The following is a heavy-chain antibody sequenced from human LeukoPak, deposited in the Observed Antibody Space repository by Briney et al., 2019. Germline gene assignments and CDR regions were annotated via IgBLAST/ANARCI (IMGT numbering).Heavy chain of an antibody. Sequence: QPGGSLRLSCAASGFTFSNYAMRWVRQAPGKGLEWVSGICGSGDSTYYADSVRGRFTISRDNSKNTLYLQMNSLRAEDTAVYYCARRTGIAVAGAFDYWGQGTLVTVSS. CDR2: ICGSGDST. J-gene: IGHJ4*02. D-gene: IGHD6-19*01. V-gene: IGHV3-23*01. CDR1: GFTFSNYA. CDR3: ARRTGIAVAGAFDY.